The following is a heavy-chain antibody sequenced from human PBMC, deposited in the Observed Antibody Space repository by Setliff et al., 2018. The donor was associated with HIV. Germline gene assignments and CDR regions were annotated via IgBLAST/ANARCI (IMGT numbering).Heavy chain of an antibody. D-gene: IGHD3-22*01. Sequence: PGGSLRLSCAASGFTFSSYGMHWVRQAPGKGLEWVAFIRCDGSNEYYADSVKGRFTISRDNSKNTLYLQINSLRAEDTALYYCARDKDYYDYSGYYYIYYYMDVWGKGTTVTVSS. V-gene: IGHV3-30*02. J-gene: IGHJ6*03. CDR3: ARDKDYYDYSGYYYIYYYMDV. CDR1: GFTFSSYG. CDR2: IRCDGSNE.